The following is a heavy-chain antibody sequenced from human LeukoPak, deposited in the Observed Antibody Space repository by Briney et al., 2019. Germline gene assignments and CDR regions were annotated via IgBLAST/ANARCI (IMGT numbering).Heavy chain of an antibody. CDR3: SRGLYSSTLGY. V-gene: IGHV3-23*01. D-gene: IGHD6-13*01. J-gene: IGHJ4*02. Sequence: GGSLRLSCAASGFTFSSYAMSWVRQAPGKGLEWVSGIVGSGGSTYYADSVKGRFTISRDNAKNTLYLQMNSLRAEDTAVYYCSRGLYSSTLGYWGQGTLVTVSS. CDR1: GFTFSSYA. CDR2: IVGSGGST.